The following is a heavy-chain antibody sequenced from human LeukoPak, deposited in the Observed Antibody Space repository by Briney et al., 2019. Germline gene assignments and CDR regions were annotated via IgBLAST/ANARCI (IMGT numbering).Heavy chain of an antibody. Sequence: GGSLRLSCAASGFTFSSYAMSWVRQAPGKGLEWVSSISGSGGSTSYADSVKGRFTISRDNYKNTLYLQMNSLRAEDTAVYYCAKGGESGGSWYSVQHWGQGTLVTVSS. CDR3: AKGGESGGSWYSVQH. J-gene: IGHJ1*01. D-gene: IGHD2-15*01. CDR2: ISGSGGST. CDR1: GFTFSSYA. V-gene: IGHV3-23*01.